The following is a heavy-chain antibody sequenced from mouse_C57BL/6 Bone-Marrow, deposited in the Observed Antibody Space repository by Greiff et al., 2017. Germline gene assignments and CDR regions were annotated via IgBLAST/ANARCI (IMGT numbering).Heavy chain of an antibody. CDR2: IYPRSGNT. V-gene: IGHV1-81*01. D-gene: IGHD1-1*01. J-gene: IGHJ4*01. CDR1: GYTFTSYG. Sequence: QVQLQQSGAELARPGASVKLSCKASGYTFTSYGISWVKQRTGQGLEWIGEIYPRSGNTYYNEKFKGKATLTADKSSSTTYIELRSLTSEDSAVYFCASGITTVVRYYYAMDYWGQGTSVTVSS. CDR3: ASGITTVVRYYYAMDY.